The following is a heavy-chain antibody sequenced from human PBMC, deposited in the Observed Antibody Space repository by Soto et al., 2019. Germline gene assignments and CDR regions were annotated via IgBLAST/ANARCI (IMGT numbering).Heavy chain of an antibody. Sequence: QVQLVESGGGVVQPGTSLRLSCGASGFTFSGFGMHWVRQAPGKGLEWVAVIWYDGSKKYYADCVKGRFTISRDKSKNALYLHMNSLRAEDTAVYYCARGRGGSYGGNSAHFDIWGQGTLVTVSS. V-gene: IGHV3-33*01. CDR2: IWYDGSKK. D-gene: IGHD4-17*01. J-gene: IGHJ3*02. CDR3: ARGRGGSYGGNSAHFDI. CDR1: GFTFSGFG.